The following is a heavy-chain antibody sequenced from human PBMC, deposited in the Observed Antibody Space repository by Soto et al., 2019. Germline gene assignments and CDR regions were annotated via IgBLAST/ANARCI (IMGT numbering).Heavy chain of an antibody. D-gene: IGHD6-13*01. Sequence: QVQLVQSGAEVKKPGASVRVSCKASGYTITCCAMHWVRQAPGQRPEWMGWINAGDGDTRYSQIFQDRLTIIRDTSAKTAYMELSSLTSEDTAVYYCARDCEGRAAAAMVYWGQGTLVTVSS. V-gene: IGHV1-3*01. CDR3: ARDCEGRAAAAMVY. J-gene: IGHJ4*02. CDR2: INAGDGDT. CDR1: GYTITCCA.